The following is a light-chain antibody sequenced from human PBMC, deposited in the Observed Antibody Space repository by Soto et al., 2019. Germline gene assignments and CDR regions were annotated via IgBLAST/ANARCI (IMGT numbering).Light chain of an antibody. V-gene: IGKV3-20*01. CDR1: QSVSSSY. CDR3: QQYGSSPRVT. J-gene: IGKJ4*01. CDR2: GAS. Sequence: EIVLTQSPGTLSLSPGERATLSCRASQSVSSSYLAWYQQKPGQAPRLLIYGASSRATGISDRFSGSGSGTDFTLPISRLEPEDFAVYYCQQYGSSPRVTFGGGNKVEIK.